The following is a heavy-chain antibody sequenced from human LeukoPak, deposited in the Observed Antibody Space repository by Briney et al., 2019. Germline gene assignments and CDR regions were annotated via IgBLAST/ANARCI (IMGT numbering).Heavy chain of an antibody. Sequence: PGGSLRLSCAASGFTFDDYGMSWVRQAPGKGLEWVSGINWNGGSTGYADSVKGRFTISRDNAKNSLYLQMNSLRAEDTAVYYCAKVGPSSGSYYNPLNWFDPWGQGTLVTVSS. CDR2: INWNGGST. V-gene: IGHV3-20*04. J-gene: IGHJ5*02. CDR1: GFTFDDYG. CDR3: AKVGPSSGSYYNPLNWFDP. D-gene: IGHD3-10*01.